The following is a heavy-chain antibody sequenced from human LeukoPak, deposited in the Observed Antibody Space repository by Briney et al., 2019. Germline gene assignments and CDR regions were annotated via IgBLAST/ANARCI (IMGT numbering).Heavy chain of an antibody. J-gene: IGHJ4*02. CDR2: INPNSGGT. CDR3: ARVDTAMVAGGGDY. D-gene: IGHD5-18*01. Sequence: ASVKVSCKASGYTFTGYYMHWVRQAPGQGLEWMGWINPNSGGTKYAQKFKGRVTMTRDTSISTAYMELSRLRSDDTAVYYCARVDTAMVAGGGDYWGQGTLVTVSS. CDR1: GYTFTGYY. V-gene: IGHV1-2*02.